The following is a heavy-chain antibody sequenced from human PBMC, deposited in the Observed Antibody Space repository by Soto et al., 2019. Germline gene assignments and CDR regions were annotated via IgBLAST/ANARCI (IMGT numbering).Heavy chain of an antibody. CDR1: GFTFSSCA. Sequence: GGSLRLSCAASGFTFSSCAMHWVRQAPGKGLEWVAVISYDGSNKYYADSVKGRFTISRDNSKNTLYLQMNSLRAEDTAVYYCATDIVVVVAALRAIDYWGQGTLVTDSS. D-gene: IGHD2-15*01. J-gene: IGHJ4*02. CDR3: ATDIVVVVAALRAIDY. CDR2: ISYDGSNK. V-gene: IGHV3-30-3*01.